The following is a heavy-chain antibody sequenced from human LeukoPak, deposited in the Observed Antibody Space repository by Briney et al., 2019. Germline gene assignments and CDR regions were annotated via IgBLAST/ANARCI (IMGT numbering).Heavy chain of an antibody. CDR1: GYTFTSYY. CDR3: ARALYSGSYYHWFDP. CDR2: INPSGGST. Sequence: ASVKVSCKASGYTFTSYYMHWVRQAPGQGLEWMGIINPSGGSTSYAQKFQGRVTMTRDTSTSTVYMELSSLRSEDTAVYYCARALYSGSYYHWFDPWGQGTLVTVPS. J-gene: IGHJ5*02. V-gene: IGHV1-46*01. D-gene: IGHD1-26*01.